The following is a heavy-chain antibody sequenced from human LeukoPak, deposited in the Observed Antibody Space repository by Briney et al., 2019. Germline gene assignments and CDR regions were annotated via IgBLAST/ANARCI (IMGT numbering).Heavy chain of an antibody. CDR2: IWYDGSNK. V-gene: IGHV3-33*01. Sequence: GGSLRLSCAASGFTFSSYGMHWVRQAPGKGLEWVAVIWYDGSNKYYADSVKGRSTISRDNSKNTLYLQMNSLRAEDTAVYYCARDRGYNSLGYWGQGTLVTVSS. D-gene: IGHD5-24*01. CDR3: ARDRGYNSLGY. CDR1: GFTFSSYG. J-gene: IGHJ4*02.